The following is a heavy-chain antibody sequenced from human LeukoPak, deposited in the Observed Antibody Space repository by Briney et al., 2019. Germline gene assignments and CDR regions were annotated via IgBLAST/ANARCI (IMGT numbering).Heavy chain of an antibody. J-gene: IGHJ3*02. CDR1: GFTFSDYG. D-gene: IGHD3-10*01. CDR3: AKGWGAIRAFDI. CDR2: ITGSASST. Sequence: GGSLRLSCAASGFTFSDYGMNWVRQAPGKGLEWVSAITGSASSTYYADSVKGRFTISRDNSKNTLYLQMNSLRAEDTAVYYCAKGWGAIRAFDIWGQGTMVTVSS. V-gene: IGHV3-23*01.